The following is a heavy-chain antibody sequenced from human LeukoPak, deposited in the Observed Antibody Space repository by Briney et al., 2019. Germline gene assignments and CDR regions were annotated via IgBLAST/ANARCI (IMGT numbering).Heavy chain of an antibody. D-gene: IGHD5-18*01. CDR3: VRGGNYGYLWNAFDV. Sequence: PGGSLRLSCVGYGFTFTTYEMNWVRQAPGKGLEWISYISSSGSSLYYTDSVKGRFTICRDNAKNSLYLQMHSLRDEDTAVYYCVRGGNYGYLWNAFDVWGQGTMVTISS. V-gene: IGHV3-48*03. J-gene: IGHJ3*01. CDR2: ISSSGSSL. CDR1: GFTFTTYE.